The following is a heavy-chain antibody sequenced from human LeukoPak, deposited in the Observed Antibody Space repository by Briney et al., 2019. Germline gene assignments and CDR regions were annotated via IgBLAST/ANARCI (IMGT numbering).Heavy chain of an antibody. V-gene: IGHV4-34*01. CDR3: ARVRGCSSTSCYFYYYYYMDV. J-gene: IGHJ6*03. CDR1: GGSFSGYY. CDR2: INHSGST. D-gene: IGHD2-2*01. Sequence: SETLSLTCAVYGGSFSGYYWSWIRQPPGKGLEWIGEINHSGSTNYNPSLKSRVTISVDTSKNQFSLKLSSVTAADTAVCYCARVRGCSSTSCYFYYYYYMDVWGKGATVTVSS.